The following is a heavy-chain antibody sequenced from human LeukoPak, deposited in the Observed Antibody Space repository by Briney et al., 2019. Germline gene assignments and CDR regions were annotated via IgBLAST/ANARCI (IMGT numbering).Heavy chain of an antibody. CDR2: IRYDGSNK. D-gene: IGHD1-26*01. CDR1: GFTFSSYG. J-gene: IGHJ4*02. Sequence: PGGSLRLSCAASGFTFSSYGMHWVRQAPGKGLEWVAFIRYDGSNKYYADSVKGRFTISRDNAKNSLYLQMNSLRAEDTAVYYCARSGSGSYLSGCLDHWGQGTLVTVSS. V-gene: IGHV3-30*02. CDR3: ARSGSGSYLSGCLDH.